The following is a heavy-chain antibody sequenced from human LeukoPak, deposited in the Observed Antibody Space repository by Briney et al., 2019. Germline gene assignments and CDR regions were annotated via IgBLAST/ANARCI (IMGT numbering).Heavy chain of an antibody. Sequence: SQTLSLTCAMSGGSVSSNSAAWNWIRQSPSRGLEWLGRTYYRSKWYNDYAVSVKSRITINPDTSKNQFSLQLNSVTPEDTAVYYCARDGSSTSFFPGYYYYGMDVWGQGTTVTVSS. CDR1: GGSVSSNSAA. V-gene: IGHV6-1*01. J-gene: IGHJ6*02. CDR3: ARDGSSTSFFPGYYYYGMDV. CDR2: TYYRSKWYN. D-gene: IGHD2-2*01.